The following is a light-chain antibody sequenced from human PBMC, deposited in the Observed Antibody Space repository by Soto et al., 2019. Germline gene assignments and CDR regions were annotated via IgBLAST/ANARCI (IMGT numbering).Light chain of an antibody. CDR1: QSVSSY. J-gene: IGKJ1*01. Sequence: EIVLTQSPGTLSFSSGDGATLSFRASQSVSSYLAWYQQKPGQAPRLLIYDASNRATGIPARFSGSGSGTDFTLTISSLEPEDFAVYYCQQRSNWPVTFGQGTKVDIK. CDR3: QQRSNWPVT. V-gene: IGKV3-11*01. CDR2: DAS.